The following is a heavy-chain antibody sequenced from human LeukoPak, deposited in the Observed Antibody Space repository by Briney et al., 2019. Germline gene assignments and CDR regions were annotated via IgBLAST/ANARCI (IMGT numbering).Heavy chain of an antibody. D-gene: IGHD3-10*01. CDR3: ARESRITIVRGALNY. CDR1: GYTFTGYY. V-gene: IGHV1-2*02. J-gene: IGHJ4*02. CDR2: INPNSGGT. Sequence: ASVKVPCKASGYTFTGYYMHWVRQAPGQGLEWMGWINPNSGGTNYAQKFQGRVTMTRDTSISTAYMELSRLRSDDTAVYYCARESRITIVRGALNYWGQGTLVTVSS.